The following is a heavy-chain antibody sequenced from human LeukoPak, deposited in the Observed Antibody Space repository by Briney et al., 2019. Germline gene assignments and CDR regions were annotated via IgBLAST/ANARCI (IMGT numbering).Heavy chain of an antibody. V-gene: IGHV4-34*01. Sequence: KPSETLSLTCAVYGGSFSDYFWGWIRQPPGKGLEWIGEINHSGRTYYNPSLKSRVTISVDTSKNQFSLNLSSVTAADTAVCYCARLKTGDYGDYGGDYWGQGTLVTVSS. CDR3: ARLKTGDYGDYGGDY. J-gene: IGHJ4*02. D-gene: IGHD4-17*01. CDR2: INHSGRT. CDR1: GGSFSDYF.